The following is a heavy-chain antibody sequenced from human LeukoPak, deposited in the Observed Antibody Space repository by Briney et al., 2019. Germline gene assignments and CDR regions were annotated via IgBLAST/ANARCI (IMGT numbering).Heavy chain of an antibody. CDR2: ISYDGSNK. Sequence: GGSLRLSCAASGFTFSSYGMHWVRQAPGKGLEWVAVISYDGSNKYYADSVEGRFTISRDNSKNTLYLQMNSLRAEDTAVYYCAKVLGIAAAGTEDYWGQGTLVTVSS. CDR3: AKVLGIAAAGTEDY. D-gene: IGHD6-13*01. J-gene: IGHJ4*02. V-gene: IGHV3-30*18. CDR1: GFTFSSYG.